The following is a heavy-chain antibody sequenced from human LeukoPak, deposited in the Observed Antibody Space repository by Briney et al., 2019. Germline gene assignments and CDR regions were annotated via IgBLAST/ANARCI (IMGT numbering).Heavy chain of an antibody. J-gene: IGHJ4*02. Sequence: ASVKVSCKSSAYPFSGYYIHWVRQAPGQGLEWMGWINPNSGGTNYAQRFQGRVIMTRDTSISTAYMDLSRLRSDDTAVYYCARGFDWLEYYFDYWGQGTLVTVSS. V-gene: IGHV1-2*02. D-gene: IGHD3-9*01. CDR1: AYPFSGYY. CDR3: ARGFDWLEYYFDY. CDR2: INPNSGGT.